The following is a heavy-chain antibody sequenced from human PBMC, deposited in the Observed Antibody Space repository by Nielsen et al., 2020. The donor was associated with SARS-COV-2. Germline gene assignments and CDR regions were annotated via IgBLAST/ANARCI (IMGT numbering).Heavy chain of an antibody. CDR2: MSRSGART. CDR1: GFTFSSYW. Sequence: GESLKISCAASGFTFSSYWMTWIRQAPGKGLEWITHMSRSGARTKSADSVKGRFTISRDNSKNTVFFEMNSLRAEDTAVYYCARDGTGNGAYDLWGQGTMVTVSS. V-gene: IGHV3-23*01. D-gene: IGHD1-1*01. CDR3: ARDGTGNGAYDL. J-gene: IGHJ3*01.